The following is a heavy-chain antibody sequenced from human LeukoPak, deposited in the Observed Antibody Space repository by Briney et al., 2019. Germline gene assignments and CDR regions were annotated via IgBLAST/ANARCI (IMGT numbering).Heavy chain of an antibody. CDR1: GGSVSRSRSY. V-gene: IGHV4-39*01. Sequence: SETLSLTCTVSGGSVSRSRSYWGWIRQSPVKGLEWIGSFYFSGSTYYNPSLKSRVSISLDTSKNQFSLKLTSVTAADTAVYYCATPNGFSYGFFDSWGQGILVTVSS. D-gene: IGHD5-18*01. CDR2: FYFSGST. CDR3: ATPNGFSYGFFDS. J-gene: IGHJ4*02.